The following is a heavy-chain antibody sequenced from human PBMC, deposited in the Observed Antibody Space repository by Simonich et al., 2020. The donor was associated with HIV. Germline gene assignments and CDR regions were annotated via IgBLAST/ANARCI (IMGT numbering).Heavy chain of an antibody. V-gene: IGHV1-3*01. CDR3: ARGWELLHAFDY. CDR1: GYTFINYA. CDR2: INVGNGNT. Sequence: QVQLVQSGAEVKKPGASVKVSCKASGYTFINYAMHVVPQAPGQRLEWMGCINVGNGNTKYSQKFQGRVTITRDTSASTAYMELSSLRSEDTAVYYCARGWELLHAFDYWGQGTLVTVSS. J-gene: IGHJ4*02. D-gene: IGHD1-26*01.